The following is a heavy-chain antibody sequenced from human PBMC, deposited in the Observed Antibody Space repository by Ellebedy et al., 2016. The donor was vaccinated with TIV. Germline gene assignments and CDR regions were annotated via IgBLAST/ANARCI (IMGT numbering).Heavy chain of an antibody. J-gene: IGHJ6*02. CDR3: TTIGYCSGGSCWEGYYGMDV. V-gene: IGHV3-15*01. D-gene: IGHD2-15*01. CDR1: GFTFSNAW. CDR2: IKSKTDGGTT. Sequence: GESLKISCAASGFTFSNAWMSWVRQAPGKGLEWVGRIKSKTDGGTTDYAAPVKGRFTISRDDSKNTLYLQMNSLKTEDTAVYYCTTIGYCSGGSCWEGYYGMDVWGQGTTVTVSS.